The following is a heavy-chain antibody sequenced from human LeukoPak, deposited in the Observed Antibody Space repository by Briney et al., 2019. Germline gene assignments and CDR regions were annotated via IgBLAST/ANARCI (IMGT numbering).Heavy chain of an antibody. D-gene: IGHD3-16*02. CDR2: IKSKTDGGTT. Sequence: SGGSLRLSCAASGFTFSNAWMSWVRQAPGKGLEWVGRIKSKTDGGTTDYAAPVKGRFTISRDDSKNTLYLQMNSLKTEDTAVYYCTTDRSYYDYVWGSYRYTDYWGQGTLVTVSS. V-gene: IGHV3-15*01. CDR1: GFTFSNAW. J-gene: IGHJ4*02. CDR3: TTDRSYYDYVWGSYRYTDY.